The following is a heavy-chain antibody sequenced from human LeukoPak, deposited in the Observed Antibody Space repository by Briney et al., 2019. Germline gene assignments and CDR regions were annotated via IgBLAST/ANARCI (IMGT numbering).Heavy chain of an antibody. CDR1: GFSFSAYG. J-gene: IGHJ4*02. V-gene: IGHV3-23*01. CDR3: AAEYYYGTGSPLDY. D-gene: IGHD3-10*01. CDR2: IGGSGATT. Sequence: GGSLRLSCAASGFSFSAYGMNWVRQAPGKGLEWVSAIGGSGATTYYADSVRGRFTISRDNSKNTLFLQMNSLRAEDTAVYHCAAEYYYGTGSPLDYWGQGTQVTVSS.